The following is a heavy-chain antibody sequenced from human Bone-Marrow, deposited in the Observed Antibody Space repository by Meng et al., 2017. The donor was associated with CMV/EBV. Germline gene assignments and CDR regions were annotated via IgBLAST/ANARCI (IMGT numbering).Heavy chain of an antibody. Sequence: SETLSLTCAVYGGSFSGYYWSWIRRPPGKGLEWIGEINHSGSTNYNPSLKSRVTISVDTSKNQFSLKLSSVTAADTAVYYCARARLRKYQLLNEYFQHWGQGTLVTVSS. V-gene: IGHV4-34*01. CDR2: INHSGST. CDR1: GGSFSGYY. D-gene: IGHD2-2*01. J-gene: IGHJ1*01. CDR3: ARARLRKYQLLNEYFQH.